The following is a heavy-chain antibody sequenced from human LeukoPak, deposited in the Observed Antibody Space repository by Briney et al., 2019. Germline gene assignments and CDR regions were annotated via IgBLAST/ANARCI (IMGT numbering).Heavy chain of an antibody. CDR1: GGSISSYY. V-gene: IGHV4-59*08. D-gene: IGHD2-15*01. CDR3: AGHELSGGRIDY. CDR2: IYYSGST. Sequence: PSETLSLTCTVSGGSISSYYWSWIRQPPGKGLEWIGYIYYSGSTNYNPSLKSRVTISVDTSKNQFSLKLSSVTAADTAVYYCAGHELSGGRIDYWGQGTLVTVSS. J-gene: IGHJ4*02.